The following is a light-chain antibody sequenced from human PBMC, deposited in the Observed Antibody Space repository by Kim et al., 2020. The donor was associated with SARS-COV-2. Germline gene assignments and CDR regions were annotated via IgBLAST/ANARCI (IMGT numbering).Light chain of an antibody. J-gene: IGLJ2*01. Sequence: RVTTSCTGGSSNIGAGYDVHWYQQLPGTAPKLLIYGNSNRPSGVPDRFSGSKSGTSASLAITGLQAEDEADYYCQSYDSSLSGVVFGGGTQLTVL. CDR2: GNS. CDR1: SSNIGAGYD. V-gene: IGLV1-40*01. CDR3: QSYDSSLSGVV.